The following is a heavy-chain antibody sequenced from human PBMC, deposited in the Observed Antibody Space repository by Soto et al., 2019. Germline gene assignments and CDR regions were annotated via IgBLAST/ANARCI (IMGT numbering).Heavy chain of an antibody. Sequence: ASVKVSCKASGYTFTSYYMHWVRQAPGQGLEWMGIINPSGGSTSYAQKFQGRVTMTRDTSTSTVYMELSSLRSEDTAVYYCARGTPGDPELASYYDSTETDYWGQGTLVTVSS. CDR3: ARGTPGDPELASYYDSTETDY. V-gene: IGHV1-46*01. D-gene: IGHD3-22*01. CDR1: GYTFTSYY. CDR2: INPSGGST. J-gene: IGHJ4*02.